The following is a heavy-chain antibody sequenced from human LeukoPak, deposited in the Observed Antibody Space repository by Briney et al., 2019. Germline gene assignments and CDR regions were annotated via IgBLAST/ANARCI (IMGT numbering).Heavy chain of an antibody. CDR3: ARVAYYYGMDV. V-gene: IGHV4-31*03. Sequence: SETLSLTCTVSGGSISSGGYYWSWIRQHPGKGLEWIGYIYYSGSTYYNPSLKSRVTISVDTPKNQFSLKLSSVTAADTAVYYCARVAYYYGMDVWGQGTTVTVSS. CDR1: GGSISSGGYY. J-gene: IGHJ6*02. CDR2: IYYSGST.